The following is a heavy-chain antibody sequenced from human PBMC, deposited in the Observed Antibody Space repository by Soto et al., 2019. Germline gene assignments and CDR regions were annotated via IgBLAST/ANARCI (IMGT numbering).Heavy chain of an antibody. J-gene: IGHJ4*02. CDR3: VQTTGWPGFDF. D-gene: IGHD6-19*01. CDR2: XPSHGXNK. V-gene: IGHV3-30*02. CDR1: GFTFATYG. Sequence: XXSLRLSCAASGFTFATYGMHWVRQAPGKGLEWLAFXPSHGXNKYSADSVKXXFTISREXXKNKLFLQMNSLRAEDTAVYYCVQTTGWPGFDFWGQGTLVTVSS.